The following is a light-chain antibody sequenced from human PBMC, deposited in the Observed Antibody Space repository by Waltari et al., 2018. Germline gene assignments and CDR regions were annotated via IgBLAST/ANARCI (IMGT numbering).Light chain of an antibody. J-gene: IGLJ3*02. CDR3: SAWDDALNGYL. CDR1: TSNIATNT. Sequence: QSVLTQPPSASGTPGQRVTISCSGGTSNIATNTVNWYQHLPGTAPKLLISSNIQRPSGVPDRFSGSQSGTSASLAISGLQSEDEGDYYCSAWDDALNGYLFGGGTKLTVL. CDR2: SNI. V-gene: IGLV1-44*01.